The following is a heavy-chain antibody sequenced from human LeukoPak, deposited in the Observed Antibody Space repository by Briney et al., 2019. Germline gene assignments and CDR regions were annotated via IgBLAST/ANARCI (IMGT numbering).Heavy chain of an antibody. J-gene: IGHJ4*02. CDR3: ARKVNRYCSSTSCYRPFYYFDY. V-gene: IGHV4-34*01. Sequence: SETLSLTCAVYGGSFSGYYWSWIRQPPGKGLEWIGEINHSGSTNYNPSLKSRVTISLDTSKNQFSLKLSSVTAADTAVYYCARKVNRYCSSTSCYRPFYYFDYWGQGTLVTVSS. CDR1: GGSFSGYY. CDR2: INHSGST. D-gene: IGHD2-2*02.